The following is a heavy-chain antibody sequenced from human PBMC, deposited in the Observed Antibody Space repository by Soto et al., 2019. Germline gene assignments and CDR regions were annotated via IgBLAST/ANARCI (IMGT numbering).Heavy chain of an antibody. Sequence: QVQLVQSGAEVKKPGASVKVSCKASGYTFTSYDINWVRQATGQGLEWMGWMNTNSGNTGYAQKFQGRVTITRNTSIRTAYMQLSSLRSEDTAVYYCARSTNDYGDRHWGQGTLVTVSS. J-gene: IGHJ4*02. V-gene: IGHV1-8*01. CDR1: GYTFTSYD. CDR2: MNTNSGNT. CDR3: ARSTNDYGDRH. D-gene: IGHD4-17*01.